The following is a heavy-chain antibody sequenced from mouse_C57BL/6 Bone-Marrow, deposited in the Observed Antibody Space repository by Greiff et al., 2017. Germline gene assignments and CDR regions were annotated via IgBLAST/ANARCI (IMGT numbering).Heavy chain of an antibody. CDR3: ARRGPIYYYGSSYDYAMDD. CDR1: GYSFTDYN. J-gene: IGHJ4*01. D-gene: IGHD1-1*01. CDR2: INPNYGTT. Sequence: SGPELVKPGASVKISCKASGYSFTDYNMNWVKQSNGKSLEWIGVINPNYGTTSYNQKFKGKATLTVDQSSSTAYMQRNSLTSEDSAVYYSARRGPIYYYGSSYDYAMDDWGQGTSGT. V-gene: IGHV1-39*01.